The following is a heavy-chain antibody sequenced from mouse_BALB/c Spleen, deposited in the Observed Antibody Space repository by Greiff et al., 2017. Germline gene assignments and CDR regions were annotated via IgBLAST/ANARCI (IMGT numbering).Heavy chain of an antibody. CDR3: ARQPGYGKAMDY. V-gene: IGHV5-6-2*01. J-gene: IGHJ4*01. CDR2: INSNGGST. CDR1: GFTFSSYY. D-gene: IGHD2-10*02. Sequence: EVMLVESGGGLVKLGGSLKLSCAASGFTFSSYYMSWVRQTPEKRLELVAAINSNGGSTYYPDTVKGRFTISRDNAKNTLYLQMSSLKSEDTALYYCARQPGYGKAMDYWGQGTSVTVSS.